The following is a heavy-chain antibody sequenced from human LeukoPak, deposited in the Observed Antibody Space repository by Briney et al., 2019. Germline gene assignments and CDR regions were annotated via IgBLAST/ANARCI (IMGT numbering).Heavy chain of an antibody. Sequence: SETLSLTCTVSGGSISSSHYYWDWVRQPPGKGLEWIGNIYNSGSTYYNPSLKRRVTISIDTSKNQFSLKLSSVTAADTAMYYCARDLYYGSNLRLFDPWGQGTLVTVSS. D-gene: IGHD3-22*01. V-gene: IGHV4-39*07. CDR3: ARDLYYGSNLRLFDP. CDR2: IYNSGST. J-gene: IGHJ5*02. CDR1: GGSISSSHYY.